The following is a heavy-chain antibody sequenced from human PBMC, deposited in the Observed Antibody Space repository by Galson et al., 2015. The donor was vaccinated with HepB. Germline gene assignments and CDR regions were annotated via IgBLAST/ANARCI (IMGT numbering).Heavy chain of an antibody. V-gene: IGHV3-23*01. J-gene: IGHJ6*03. D-gene: IGHD3-3*01. Sequence: SLRLSCAASGFTFSSYAMSWVRQAPGKGLEWVSAISGSGGSTYYADSVKGRFTISRDNSKNTLYLQMNSLRAEDTAVYYCAKDRPELSSEKYYDFWSGYYYYYYMDVWGKGTTVTVSS. CDR1: GFTFSSYA. CDR2: ISGSGGST. CDR3: AKDRPELSSEKYYDFWSGYYYYYYMDV.